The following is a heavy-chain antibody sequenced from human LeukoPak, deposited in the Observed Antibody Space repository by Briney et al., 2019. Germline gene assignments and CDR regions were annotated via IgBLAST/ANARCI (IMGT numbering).Heavy chain of an antibody. CDR2: LYHSGST. CDR1: GYSISSGFY. V-gene: IGHV4-38-2*02. J-gene: IGHJ5*02. CDR3: ARARNWFDP. Sequence: PSETLSLTCTVSGYSISSGFYWGWIRQPPGKGLEWIGSLYHSGSTYYNPSLKSRVTISVDTSKNQFSLRLSSVTAADTAVYYCARARNWFDPWGQGTLVTVSS.